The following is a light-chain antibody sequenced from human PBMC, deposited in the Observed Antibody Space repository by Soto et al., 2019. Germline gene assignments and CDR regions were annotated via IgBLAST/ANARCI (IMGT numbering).Light chain of an antibody. CDR3: SSYTTSSNYV. Sequence: QSALTQPASVSGSPGQSITISCTGTSSDVGSYNFVSWYQHLPGKAPKLMIYEVSNRPSGVSNRFSGSKSGNTDSMTISGLQAEDEAHYYCSSYTTSSNYVFGSGTKATV. CDR2: EVS. CDR1: SSDVGSYNF. J-gene: IGLJ1*01. V-gene: IGLV2-14*01.